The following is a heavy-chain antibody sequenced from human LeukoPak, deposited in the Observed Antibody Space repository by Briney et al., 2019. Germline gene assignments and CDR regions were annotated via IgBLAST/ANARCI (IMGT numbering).Heavy chain of an antibody. CDR1: GFTFSRYS. Sequence: GGSLRLSCAAPGFTFSRYSMNWVRQAPGKGLEWVSSISSGSSFMYYADSVKGRFTISRDNAKNSLYLQMNSLRAKDTALYYCARDYYDSSGSSWFDPWGQGTLVTVSS. CDR2: ISSGSSFM. V-gene: IGHV3-21*01. J-gene: IGHJ5*02. D-gene: IGHD3-22*01. CDR3: ARDYYDSSGSSWFDP.